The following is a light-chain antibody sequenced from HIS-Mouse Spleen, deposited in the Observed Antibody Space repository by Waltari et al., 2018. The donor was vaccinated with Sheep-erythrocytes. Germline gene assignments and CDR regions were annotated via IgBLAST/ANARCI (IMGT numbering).Light chain of an antibody. Sequence: DIVMTQSPDSLAGSLGERATIHGKSSQSVLYSSNNKNYLAWYQQKQGQPPKLLIYWASTRESGVPDRFSGSGSGTDFTLTISSLQAEDVAVYYCQQYYSTPLTFGGGTKVEIK. CDR1: QSVLYSSNNKNY. CDR2: WAS. J-gene: IGKJ4*01. CDR3: QQYYSTPLT. V-gene: IGKV4-1*01.